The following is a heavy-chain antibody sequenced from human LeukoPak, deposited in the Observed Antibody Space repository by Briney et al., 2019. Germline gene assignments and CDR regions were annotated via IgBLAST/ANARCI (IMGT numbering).Heavy chain of an antibody. CDR3: ATXYRSGGSCYSPSYYFDY. J-gene: IGHJ4*02. D-gene: IGHD2-15*01. Sequence: AGGSLRLSCAASGFTFSSYSMNWVRQAPGKGLEWVSYISSSISTIYYADSVKGRFTISRDNAKNSLYLQMNSLRAEDTAVYYCATXYRSGGSCYSPSYYFDYWGQGTLVTVXS. CDR2: ISSSISTI. CDR1: GFTFSSYS. V-gene: IGHV3-48*01.